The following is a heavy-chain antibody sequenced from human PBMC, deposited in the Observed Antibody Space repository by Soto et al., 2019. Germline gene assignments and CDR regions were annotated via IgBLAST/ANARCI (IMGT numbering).Heavy chain of an antibody. V-gene: IGHV3-30*18. CDR1: GFTFSSYG. D-gene: IGHD3-10*01. J-gene: IGHJ4*02. CDR2: ISYDGSNK. CDR3: AKPTRITMVRGAPNY. Sequence: PVGSLRLSCAASGFTFSSYGMHWVRQAPGKGLEWVAVISYDGSNKYYADSVKGRFTISRDNSKNTLYLQMNSLRAEDTAVYYCAKPTRITMVRGAPNYWGQGTLVTVSS.